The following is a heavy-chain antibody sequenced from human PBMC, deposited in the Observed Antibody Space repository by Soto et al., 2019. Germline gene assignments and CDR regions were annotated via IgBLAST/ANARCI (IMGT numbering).Heavy chain of an antibody. J-gene: IGHJ4*02. CDR1: GYTFTSYD. CDR2: MNPNSGNT. Sequence: GASVKVSCKASGYTFTSYDINWVRQATGQGLEWTGWMNPNSGNTGYAQKFQGRVTMTTDTSTSTAYMELRSLRSDDTAVYYCALNRFLEWLSYFDYWGQGTLVTVSS. V-gene: IGHV1-8*01. D-gene: IGHD3-3*01. CDR3: ALNRFLEWLSYFDY.